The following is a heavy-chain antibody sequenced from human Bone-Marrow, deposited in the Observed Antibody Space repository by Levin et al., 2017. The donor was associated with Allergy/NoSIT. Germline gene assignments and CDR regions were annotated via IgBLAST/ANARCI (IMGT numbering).Heavy chain of an antibody. V-gene: IGHV4-34*01. Sequence: PSETLSLTCAVYGGSFSGYYWSWIRQPPGKGLEWIGEINHSGSTNYNPSLKSRVTISVDTSKNQFSLKLSSVTAADTAVYYCARGRGGMMAYWGQGTLVTVSS. CDR2: INHSGST. D-gene: IGHD5-24*01. J-gene: IGHJ4*02. CDR1: GGSFSGYY. CDR3: ARGRGGMMAY.